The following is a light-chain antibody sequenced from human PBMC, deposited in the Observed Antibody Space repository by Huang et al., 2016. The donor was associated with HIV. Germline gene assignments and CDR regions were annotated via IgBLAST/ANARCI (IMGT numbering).Light chain of an antibody. CDR3: QQYNDWPRS. CDR1: QHINTN. J-gene: IGKJ1*01. Sequence: EIVMTQSPGTLSVAPGEIATLSCRASQHINTNLAWFQQKPGQAPRLLIYAASTRTGDFPARFSGSGSRTEFTLTISSLQSEDIAVYYCQQYNDWPRSFGQGTKVEIK. V-gene: IGKV3-15*01. CDR2: AAS.